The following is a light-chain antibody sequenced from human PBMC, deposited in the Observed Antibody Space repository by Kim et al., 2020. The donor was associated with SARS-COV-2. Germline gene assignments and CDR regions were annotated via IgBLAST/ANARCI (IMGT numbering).Light chain of an antibody. CDR3: QKYNSALT. CDR2: AAS. J-gene: IGKJ5*01. Sequence: SASVGDRVTITCRASQGISNYLAWYQQKPGKVPKLLIYAASTLQSGVPSRFSGSGSGTDFTLTISSLQPEDVATYYCQKYNSALTCGQGTRLEIK. CDR1: QGISNY. V-gene: IGKV1-27*01.